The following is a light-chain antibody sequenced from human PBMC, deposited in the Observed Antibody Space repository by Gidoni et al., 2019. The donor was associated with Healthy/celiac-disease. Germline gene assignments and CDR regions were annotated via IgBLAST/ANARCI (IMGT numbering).Light chain of an antibody. V-gene: IGKV3-11*01. CDR2: DAS. CDR3: QQRSNWPALT. CDR1: QSVSSY. Sequence: DIMLTPSLATLSLSPGERATLSCRASQSVSSYLAWYQQKPGQAPRLLIYDASNRATGIPARFSGSGSGTDFTLTISSLEPEDFAVYYCQQRSNWPALTFGGGTKVEIK. J-gene: IGKJ4*01.